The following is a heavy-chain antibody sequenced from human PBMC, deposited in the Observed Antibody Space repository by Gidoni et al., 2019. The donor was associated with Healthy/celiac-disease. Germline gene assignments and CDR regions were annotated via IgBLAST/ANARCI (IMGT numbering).Heavy chain of an antibody. J-gene: IGHJ6*02. CDR1: GFTFRDDY. V-gene: IGHV3-11*01. Sequence: QVQLVESGGGLVKPGGSRRLPCAASGFTFRDDYMSWTRRAPGKGLEWVSYISSSGSTIYYADSVKGRFTISRDNAKNSLYLQMNSLRAEDTAVYYCARVNIVVVPAASQANYYYDYGMDVWGQGTTVTVSS. D-gene: IGHD2-2*01. CDR2: ISSSGSTI. CDR3: ARVNIVVVPAASQANYYYDYGMDV.